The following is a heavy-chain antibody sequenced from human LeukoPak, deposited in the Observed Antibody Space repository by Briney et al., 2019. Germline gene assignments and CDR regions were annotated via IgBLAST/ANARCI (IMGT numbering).Heavy chain of an antibody. CDR1: GGSISNYY. Sequence: SETLSLTCSVSGGSISNYYWSWIRRPAGKGLEWIGRLYSTGTTNYNPSLKSRVTMSVDTSKNQFSLKLSSVTAADTAVCYCARDHSSGWYGWFDPWGQGTLVTVSS. CDR3: ARDHSSGWYGWFDP. J-gene: IGHJ5*02. CDR2: LYSTGTT. D-gene: IGHD6-19*01. V-gene: IGHV4-4*07.